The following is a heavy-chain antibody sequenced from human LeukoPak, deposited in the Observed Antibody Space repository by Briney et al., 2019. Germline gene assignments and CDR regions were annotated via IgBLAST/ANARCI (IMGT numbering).Heavy chain of an antibody. D-gene: IGHD6-13*01. V-gene: IGHV3-11*01. J-gene: IGHJ5*02. Sequence: GGSLRLSCAASGFSFSDYYMSWIRQAPGKGLEWVSSISSSGNTIYYADSVKGRFTISRDNAKNSLYLQMNSLRAEDTALYYCAREPAFSSWYTKGGNWFDPWGQGTLVTVSS. CDR2: ISSSGNTI. CDR3: AREPAFSSWYTKGGNWFDP. CDR1: GFSFSDYY.